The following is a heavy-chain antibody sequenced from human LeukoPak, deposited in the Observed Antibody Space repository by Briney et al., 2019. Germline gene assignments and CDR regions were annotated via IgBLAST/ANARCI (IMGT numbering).Heavy chain of an antibody. Sequence: GGSLRLSCAASGFTFSSYSMNWVRQAPGKGLEWVSSISSSSSYIYYADSVKGRFTISRDNAKNSLYLQMNSLRAEDTAVYYCARDAGYSSSWYGAEGWFDPWGQGTLVTVSS. J-gene: IGHJ5*02. V-gene: IGHV3-21*01. CDR3: ARDAGYSSSWYGAEGWFDP. D-gene: IGHD6-13*01. CDR2: ISSSSSYI. CDR1: GFTFSSYS.